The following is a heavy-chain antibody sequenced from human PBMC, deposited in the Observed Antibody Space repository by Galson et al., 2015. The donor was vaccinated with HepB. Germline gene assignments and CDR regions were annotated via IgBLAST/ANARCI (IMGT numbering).Heavy chain of an antibody. V-gene: IGHV3-72*01. CDR3: VRGYNGLDS. CDR1: GFTFSDHY. D-gene: IGHD5-24*01. CDR2: SRNKLHSYST. J-gene: IGHJ5*01. Sequence: SLRLSCAVSGFTFSDHYMDWVRQAPGKGLEWVGRSRNKLHSYSTEYGTSVKGRFTISRDFSKNSLLLQMNSLKTEDTAVYYCVRGYNGLDSWGQGALVTVTS.